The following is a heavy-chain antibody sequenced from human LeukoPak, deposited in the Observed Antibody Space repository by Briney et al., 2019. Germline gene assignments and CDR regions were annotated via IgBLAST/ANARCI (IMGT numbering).Heavy chain of an antibody. J-gene: IGHJ4*02. CDR2: INYSGNT. Sequence: SETLSLTCTVSGGSISTYYWSWIRQPPGKGLEWIGYINYSGNTNYNPSLKSRVTISVDTSKNQFSLKLSSVTAADTAVYYCARYYCSGGSCSHFDYWGQGTLVTVSS. CDR1: GGSISTYY. V-gene: IGHV4-59*01. CDR3: ARYYCSGGSCSHFDY. D-gene: IGHD2-15*01.